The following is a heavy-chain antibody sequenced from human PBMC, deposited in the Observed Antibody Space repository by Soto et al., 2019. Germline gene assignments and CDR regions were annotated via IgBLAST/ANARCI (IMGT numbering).Heavy chain of an antibody. CDR3: ARVQIQQLVNIFDY. J-gene: IGHJ4*02. V-gene: IGHV3-23*01. D-gene: IGHD2-21*01. Sequence: EVQLLESGGGLVQPGGPLRLSCTASGFTFSNHVMSWVRQAPGRGLEWVSAISGSGISTFYADSVKGRFIISRDNSKNTLYLQLNSLKVADTAGYFCARVQIQQLVNIFDYWGQGTLVTVSS. CDR2: ISGSGIST. CDR1: GFTFSNHV.